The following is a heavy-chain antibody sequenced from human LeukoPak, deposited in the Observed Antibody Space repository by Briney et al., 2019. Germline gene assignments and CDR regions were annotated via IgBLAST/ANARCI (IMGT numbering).Heavy chain of an antibody. CDR3: ATGGGWWSPDY. Sequence: GGSLRLSCAASGFTFSNYWMHWVRQAPGKGLVWGSRVNSDGTSTSYADSVKGRFTISRDNAKNTLYLQMNSLRAEDTAVYYCATGGGWWSPDYWGQGTLVTVSS. CDR1: GFTFSNYW. J-gene: IGHJ4*02. V-gene: IGHV3-74*01. D-gene: IGHD2-15*01. CDR2: VNSDGTST.